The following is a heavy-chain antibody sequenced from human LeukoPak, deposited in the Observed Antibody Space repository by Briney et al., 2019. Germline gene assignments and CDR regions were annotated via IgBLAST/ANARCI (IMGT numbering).Heavy chain of an antibody. CDR3: AKIARKSAPGYYYYYYMDV. Sequence: GGSLRLSCAASGFTFSSYSMNWVRQAPGKGLEWVSYISSSSSSIYYADSVKGRFTISRDNAKNTLYLQMNSLRAEDTAVYYCAKIARKSAPGYYYYYYMDVWGKGTTVTVSS. CDR2: ISSSSSSI. V-gene: IGHV3-48*01. CDR1: GFTFSSYS. J-gene: IGHJ6*03.